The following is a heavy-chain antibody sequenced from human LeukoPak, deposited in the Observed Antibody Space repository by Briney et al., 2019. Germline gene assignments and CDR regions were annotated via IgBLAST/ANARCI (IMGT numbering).Heavy chain of an antibody. D-gene: IGHD3-22*01. CDR2: IYYSGST. Sequence: SETLSLTCTVSGGSISSGGYYWSWIRQYPGKGLEWIGYIYYSGSTYYNPSLKSRVTISVDTSKNQFSLKLSSVTAADTAVYYCARAVPQKWGYYDSSGYYPSAFDIWGQGTMVTVSS. V-gene: IGHV4-31*03. CDR1: GGSISSGGYY. CDR3: ARAVPQKWGYYDSSGYYPSAFDI. J-gene: IGHJ3*02.